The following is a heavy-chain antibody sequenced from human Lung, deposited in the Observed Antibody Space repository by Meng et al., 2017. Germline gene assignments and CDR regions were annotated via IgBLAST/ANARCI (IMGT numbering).Heavy chain of an antibody. D-gene: IGHD1-1*01. V-gene: IGHV3-74*01. CDR1: GFTFTDHW. CDR3: TNDRLNH. CDR2: INRDGTKP. J-gene: IGHJ1*01. Sequence: VESGGSLVPPGGSLRLSCAAAGFTFTDHWMHWVRQGPGKGLVWVSRINRDGTKPTYADSVKGRFTISRDNAKNTLYLQMNNLRAEDTAFYYCTNDRLNHWGQGALVTVSS.